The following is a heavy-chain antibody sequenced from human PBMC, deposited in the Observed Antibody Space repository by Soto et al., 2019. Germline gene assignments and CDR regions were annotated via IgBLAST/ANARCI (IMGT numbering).Heavy chain of an antibody. Sequence: QVQLVQSGAEVKKPGASVKVSCRASGYTFTCCDINWVRQAPVQGLEWVGWVSTSSGNTGSAQRFQGRVTMTTDTSTSTAYMELDSLTSDDTAVYYCARVYGDVTHWGQGTLVVVSS. D-gene: IGHD4-17*01. V-gene: IGHV1-8*01. CDR1: GYTFTCCD. J-gene: IGHJ4*02. CDR2: VSTSSGNT. CDR3: ARVYGDVTH.